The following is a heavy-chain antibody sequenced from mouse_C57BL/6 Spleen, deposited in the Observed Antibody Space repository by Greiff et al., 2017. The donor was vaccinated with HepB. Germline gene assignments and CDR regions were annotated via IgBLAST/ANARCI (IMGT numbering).Heavy chain of an antibody. CDR1: GYAFTNYL. Sequence: LVESGAELVRPGTSVKVSCKASGYAFTNYLIEWVKQRPGQGLEWIGVINPGSGGTNYNEKFKGKATLTADKSSSTAYMQLSSLTSEDSAVYFCAREMIKGFAYWGQGTLVTVSA. J-gene: IGHJ3*01. D-gene: IGHD2-4*01. CDR3: AREMIKGFAY. CDR2: INPGSGGT. V-gene: IGHV1-54*01.